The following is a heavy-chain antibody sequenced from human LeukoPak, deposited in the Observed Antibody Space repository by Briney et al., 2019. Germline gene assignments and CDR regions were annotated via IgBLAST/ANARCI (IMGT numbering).Heavy chain of an antibody. D-gene: IGHD2-8*02. CDR2: IDPPSGTP. CDR3: ARSGFSTGFYLDF. Sequence: ASVKVSCKASGYTFTGQFIHWLRQAPGQGLEWMGWIDPPSGTPHYAQKFQDTVTMTRDTSIGTAYLEVHRLKSDDTAVHYCARSGFSTGFYLDFWGQGTLISVSS. J-gene: IGHJ4*02. V-gene: IGHV1-2*02. CDR1: GYTFTGQF.